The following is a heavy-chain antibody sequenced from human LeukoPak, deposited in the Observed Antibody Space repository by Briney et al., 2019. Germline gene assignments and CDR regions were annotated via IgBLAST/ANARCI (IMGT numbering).Heavy chain of an antibody. V-gene: IGHV3-74*01. J-gene: IGHJ4*02. Sequence: HGGSLRLACAASELTFNSNWMHWVRQAPGKGLVWVSRINSDGSTTNYADSVKGRFTISRDNAKNTLYLQMNSLRAEDTAVYYCTSYTSGWNWGQGTLVTVSS. CDR3: TSYTSGWN. CDR2: INSDGSTT. D-gene: IGHD6-19*01. CDR1: ELTFNSNW.